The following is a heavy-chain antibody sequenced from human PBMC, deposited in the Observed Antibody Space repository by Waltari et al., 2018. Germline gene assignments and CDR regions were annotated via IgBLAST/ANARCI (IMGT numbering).Heavy chain of an antibody. J-gene: IGHJ6*02. CDR1: AFTFSNYV. Sequence: QVQMVESGGGVVQPGRSLGISCAATAFTFSNYVMHWVRQAPGKGLEWVTVNSNVGGNIYYAESVKGRFTLSRGNSKNILYLQMSSLRGDDTARYYWARDSRGAFDGGMDVWGQGIKVTVSS. V-gene: IGHV3-30-3*01. CDR3: ARDSRGAFDGGMDV. D-gene: IGHD3-10*01. CDR2: NSNVGGNI.